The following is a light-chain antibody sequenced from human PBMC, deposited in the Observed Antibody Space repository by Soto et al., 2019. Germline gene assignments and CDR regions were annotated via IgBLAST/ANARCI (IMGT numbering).Light chain of an antibody. CDR2: YDD. J-gene: IGLJ3*02. CDR1: SSNIGNNA. CDR3: AAWDDSLNGSWV. Sequence: QSVLTQPPSVSEAPRQRVTISCSGSSSNIGNNAVNWYQQLPGKAPKLLIYYDDLLPSGVSDRFSGSKSGTSASLAISGLQSEDEADYSCAAWDDSLNGSWVFGGGTKLTVL. V-gene: IGLV1-36*01.